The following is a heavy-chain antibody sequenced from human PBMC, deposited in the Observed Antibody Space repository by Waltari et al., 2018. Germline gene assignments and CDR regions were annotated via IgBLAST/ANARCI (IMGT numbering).Heavy chain of an antibody. CDR2: IHKDGSEK. V-gene: IGHV3-7*01. CDR1: GFTFTDYW. CDR3: ARDGISSTQSGYFDY. J-gene: IGHJ4*02. Sequence: EVHLVESGGGLVQPGGSLRLSCAASGFTFTDYWMSWVRQAPGKGPEGGAKIHKDGSEKNYVDYVKGRFTISRDNAKNSLYLQSNSLRAEDTAVYFCARDGISSTQSGYFDYWGQGVLVTVSS. D-gene: IGHD6-13*01.